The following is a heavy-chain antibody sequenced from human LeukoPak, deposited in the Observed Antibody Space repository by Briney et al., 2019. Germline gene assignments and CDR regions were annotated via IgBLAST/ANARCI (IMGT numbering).Heavy chain of an antibody. D-gene: IGHD5-24*01. CDR3: ARVEMATTDAFDI. CDR2: IYYNGST. J-gene: IGHJ3*02. V-gene: IGHV4-39*01. CDR1: GGSISSSSYY. Sequence: SETLSLTCTVSGGSISSSSYYWGWIRQPPGKGLEWIESIYYNGSTYYNPSLKSRVTISVDTSKNQFSLKLSSVTAADTAVYYCARVEMATTDAFDIWGQGTMVTVSS.